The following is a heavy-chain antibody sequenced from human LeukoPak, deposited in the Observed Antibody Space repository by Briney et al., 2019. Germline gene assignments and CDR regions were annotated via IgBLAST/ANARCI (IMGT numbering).Heavy chain of an antibody. CDR1: GFSFNWYW. D-gene: IGHD1-7*01. V-gene: IGHV3-7*01. J-gene: IGHJ3*02. CDR3: AKYNWYYAFDI. Sequence: PGGSLRLSCAASGFSFNWYWMSWVRQAPGKGLEWVANIKEDGSEENYVDSVKGRFTISRDNAKNSLYLQMNSLRAEDTAIYHCAKYNWYYAFDIWGQGTMVTVSS. CDR2: IKEDGSEE.